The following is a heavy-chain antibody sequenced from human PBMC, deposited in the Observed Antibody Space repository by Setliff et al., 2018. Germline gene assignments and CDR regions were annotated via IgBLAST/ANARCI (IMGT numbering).Heavy chain of an antibody. Sequence: SETLSLTCTVSGASISSGTYYWGWIRQPPGKGLEWIGRIHYLGTTYSNASLASRLTISVDTAQNQFSLRLTSVTAADTAVYYCASLDTAMVWGDDYWGQGTLVTVSS. D-gene: IGHD5-18*01. CDR3: ASLDTAMVWGDDY. V-gene: IGHV4-39*07. CDR1: GASISSGTYY. J-gene: IGHJ4*02. CDR2: IHYLGTT.